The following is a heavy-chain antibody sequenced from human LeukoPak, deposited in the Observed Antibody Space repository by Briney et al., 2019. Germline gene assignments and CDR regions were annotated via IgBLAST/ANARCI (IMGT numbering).Heavy chain of an antibody. V-gene: IGHV3-33*01. CDR3: ARGIAVAGTFWLDP. CDR2: IWCDGSNK. CDR1: AFTFSTYG. D-gene: IGHD6-19*01. J-gene: IGHJ5*02. Sequence: PGGSLRLSCAASAFTFSTYGMHWVRQAPGKGLEWVAVIWCDGSNKYYADSVKGRFTISRDNSKNTLYLQMNSLRAEDTAVYYCARGIAVAGTFWLDPWGQGTLVTVSS.